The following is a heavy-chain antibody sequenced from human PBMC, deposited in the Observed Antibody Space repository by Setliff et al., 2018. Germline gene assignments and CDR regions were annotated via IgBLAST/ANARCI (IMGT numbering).Heavy chain of an antibody. CDR2: LHTSGDT. Sequence: SETLSLTCAVSGGSISSGSYYWSWIRQPAGKGLEWVGRLHTSGDTYYNPSLNSRVTISADTSKNQFSLNLSSVTAADTAVYYCARDNRARHYMDVWGKGTTVTVSS. J-gene: IGHJ6*03. CDR3: ARDNRARHYMDV. V-gene: IGHV4-61*02. D-gene: IGHD3-10*01. CDR1: GGSISSGSYY.